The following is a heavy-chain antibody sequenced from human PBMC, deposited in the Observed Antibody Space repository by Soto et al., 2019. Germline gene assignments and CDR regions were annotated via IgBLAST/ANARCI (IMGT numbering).Heavy chain of an antibody. CDR1: GGSISSSSYY. V-gene: IGHV4-39*01. D-gene: IGHD4-4*01. J-gene: IGHJ5*02. Sequence: SEPLSLTCTVSGGSISSSSYYWGWIRQPPGKGLEWIGSIYYSGSTYYNPSLKSRVTISVDTSKNQFSLKLSSVTAADTAVYYCARPTMTTASGWFDPWGQGTLVTVSS. CDR3: ARPTMTTASGWFDP. CDR2: IYYSGST.